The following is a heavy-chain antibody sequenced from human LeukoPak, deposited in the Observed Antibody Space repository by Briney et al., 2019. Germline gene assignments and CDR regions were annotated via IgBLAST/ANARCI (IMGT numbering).Heavy chain of an antibody. D-gene: IGHD3-9*01. CDR3: ASLGGYFDWLFPGLDFDY. Sequence: PGGSLRLSCAATGFTFSGYWMSWVRQAPGKGLEWVAVISYDGSNKYYADSVKGRFTISRDNSKNTLYLQMNSLRAEDTAVYYCASLGGYFDWLFPGLDFDYWGQGTLVTVSS. J-gene: IGHJ4*02. CDR1: GFTFSGYW. V-gene: IGHV3-30*03. CDR2: ISYDGSNK.